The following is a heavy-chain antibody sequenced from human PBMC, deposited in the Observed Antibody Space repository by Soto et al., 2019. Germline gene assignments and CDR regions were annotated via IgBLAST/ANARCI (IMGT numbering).Heavy chain of an antibody. V-gene: IGHV4-61*01. D-gene: IGHD5-18*01. CDR1: GGSVSSGSYY. CDR3: ACIFSGGYGYGFYYYGMDV. Sequence: TSETLSLTCTVSGGSVSSGSYYWSWIRQPPGKGLEWIGYIYYSGSTNYNPSLKSRVTISVDTSKNQFSLKLSSVTAADTAVYYCACIFSGGYGYGFYYYGMDVWGQGTTVTVSS. J-gene: IGHJ6*02. CDR2: IYYSGST.